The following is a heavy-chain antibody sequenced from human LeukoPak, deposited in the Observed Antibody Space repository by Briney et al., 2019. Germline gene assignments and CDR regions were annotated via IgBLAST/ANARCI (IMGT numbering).Heavy chain of an antibody. CDR2: ISYDGSDK. CDR3: AKDEPRSYSPSDY. D-gene: IGHD3-10*01. V-gene: IGHV3-30*18. J-gene: IGHJ4*02. CDR1: GFTFSNYA. Sequence: SLRLSCAASGFTFSNYAMHWVRQAPGKGLDWVAFISYDGSDKYYADSVKGRFTISRDNSKNTLYLQMNSLRPEDTAVYYCAKDEPRSYSPSDYWGQGTLVTVSS.